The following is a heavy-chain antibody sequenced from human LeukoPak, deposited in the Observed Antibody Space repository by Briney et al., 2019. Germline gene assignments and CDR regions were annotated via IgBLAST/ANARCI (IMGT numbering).Heavy chain of an antibody. CDR3: ARHGIWFGESPGDWFDP. CDR2: IYYSGST. V-gene: IGHV4-39*01. J-gene: IGHJ5*02. Sequence: SETLSLTCTVSGGSISSSSYYWGWIRQPPGKGLEWIGSIYYSGSTYYNPSLKSRVTISVDTSKNQFSLKLSSVTAADTAVYYCARHGIWFGESPGDWFDPWGQGTLVTVSS. D-gene: IGHD3-10*01. CDR1: GGSISSSSYY.